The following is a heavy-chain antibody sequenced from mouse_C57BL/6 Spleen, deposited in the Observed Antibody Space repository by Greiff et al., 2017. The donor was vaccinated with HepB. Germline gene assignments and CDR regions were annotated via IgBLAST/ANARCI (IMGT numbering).Heavy chain of an antibody. CDR1: GYTFTSYW. D-gene: IGHD4-1*01. V-gene: IGHV1-53*01. CDR3: ARFELTGPMFAY. Sequence: VQLQQSGTELVKPGASVKLSCKASGYTFTSYWMHWVKQRPGQGLEWIGNINPSNGGTNYNEKFKSKATLTVDKSSSTAYMQLSSLTSEDSAVYYCARFELTGPMFAYWGQRTLVTVSA. CDR2: INPSNGGT. J-gene: IGHJ3*01.